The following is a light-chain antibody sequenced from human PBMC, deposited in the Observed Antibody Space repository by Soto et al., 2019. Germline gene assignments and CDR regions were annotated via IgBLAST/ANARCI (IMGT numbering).Light chain of an antibody. CDR3: QQYGISPLT. J-gene: IGKJ4*01. CDR2: DAS. CDR1: QSVSSGY. V-gene: IGKV3-20*01. Sequence: EIVLTKYPGTLSLSPGERATLSCRASQSVSSGYLAWYQQKPGQAPRLLIYDASSRATGIPDRFSGSGSGTDFTLTISRLEPEDFAVYYCQQYGISPLTFGGGTKV.